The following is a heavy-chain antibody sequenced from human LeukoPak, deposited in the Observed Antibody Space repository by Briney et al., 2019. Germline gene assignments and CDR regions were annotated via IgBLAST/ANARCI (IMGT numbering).Heavy chain of an antibody. CDR1: GGSISSYY. CDR3: AIDHLDDDGAFDI. Sequence: SETLSLTCTVSGGSISSYYWSWIRQSPGKGLEWIGYIYYSGRTNYNPSLKSRVTMSVDTSKNQFSLKLYSVTAADTAVYYCAIDHLDDDGAFDIWGQGTMVTVSS. J-gene: IGHJ3*02. V-gene: IGHV4-59*01. D-gene: IGHD3-3*01. CDR2: IYYSGRT.